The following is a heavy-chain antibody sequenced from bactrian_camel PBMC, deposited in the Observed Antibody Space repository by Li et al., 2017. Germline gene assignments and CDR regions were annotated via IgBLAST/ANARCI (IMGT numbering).Heavy chain of an antibody. CDR3: ATDSVLLASFVTMERFWFRD. J-gene: IGHJ4*01. Sequence: HVQLVESGGGLVQPGGSLRLACAASGIATTSYFATYWMSWVRQAPGKGLEWVCSIYSDNGRTYYPDSVKGRFAISRDNAKNTVYLQMTRLKPEDTALYYCATDSVLLASFVTMERFWFRDWGQGTQVTVS. CDR2: IYSDNGRT. CDR1: GIATTSYFATYW. D-gene: IGHD3*01. V-gene: IGHV3S6*01.